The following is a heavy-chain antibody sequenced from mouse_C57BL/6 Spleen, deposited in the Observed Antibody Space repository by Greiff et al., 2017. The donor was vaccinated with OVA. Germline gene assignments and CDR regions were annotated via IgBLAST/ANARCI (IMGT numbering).Heavy chain of an antibody. V-gene: IGHV1-26*01. CDR3: ARWGLLLAWFAY. CDR1: GYTFTDYY. D-gene: IGHD2-3*01. Sequence: EVQLQQSGPELVKPGASVKISCKASGYTFTDYYMNWVKQSHGKSLEWIGDINPNNGGTSYNQKFKGKATLTVDKSSSTAYMELRSLTSEDSAVYYCARWGLLLAWFAYWGQGTLVTVSA. J-gene: IGHJ3*01. CDR2: INPNNGGT.